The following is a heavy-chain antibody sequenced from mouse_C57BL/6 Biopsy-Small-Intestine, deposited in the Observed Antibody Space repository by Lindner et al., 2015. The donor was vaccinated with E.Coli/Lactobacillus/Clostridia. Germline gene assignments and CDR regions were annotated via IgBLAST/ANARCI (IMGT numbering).Heavy chain of an antibody. CDR2: IDPDNGET. V-gene: IGHV14-4*01. J-gene: IGHJ1*03. D-gene: IGHD1-2*01. CDR1: GFNIKDNY. Sequence: VQLQESGAELVRPGASVKLSCTASGFNIKDNYMHWVRQRPEQGLESIGWIDPDNGETEYASRFQGKATITADTSSNTAYLQLSSLTSEDTAVYYCAAAGYWYFDVWGTGTTVTVSS. CDR3: AAAGYWYFDV.